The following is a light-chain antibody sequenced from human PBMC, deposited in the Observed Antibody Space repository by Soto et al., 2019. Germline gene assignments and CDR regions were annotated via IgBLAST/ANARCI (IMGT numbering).Light chain of an antibody. V-gene: IGLV2-14*01. CDR3: SSFTTSHTYV. CDR2: GVT. CDR1: SRDVGGYNY. Sequence: QSALTQPASVSGSPGQSITISCTGTSRDVGGYNYVSWYQQYPGKAPKLMIYGVTNRPSGVSNRFSGSKSGNAASLTISGLQAEDEADYYCSSFTTSHTYVFGTGTKVTVL. J-gene: IGLJ1*01.